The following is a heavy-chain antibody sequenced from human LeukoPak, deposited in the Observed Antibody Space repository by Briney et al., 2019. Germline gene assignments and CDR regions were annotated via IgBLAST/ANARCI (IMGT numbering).Heavy chain of an antibody. Sequence: SSETLSLTCTVSGGSITGYYWSWIRQPPGKGLEWIGYVFNSGSTNYNPYLKSRVIISVDTSKNQFSLKLTSVTAADTAVYYCARRIGYYDILTGYSRGYFDYWGQGTLVTVSS. CDR2: VFNSGST. D-gene: IGHD3-9*01. CDR3: ARRIGYYDILTGYSRGYFDY. J-gene: IGHJ4*02. CDR1: GGSITGYY. V-gene: IGHV4-59*08.